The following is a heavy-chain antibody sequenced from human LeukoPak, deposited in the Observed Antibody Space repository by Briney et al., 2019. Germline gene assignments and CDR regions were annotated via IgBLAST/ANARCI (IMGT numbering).Heavy chain of an antibody. J-gene: IGHJ4*02. D-gene: IGHD2-2*01. V-gene: IGHV4-39*07. CDR1: GGSISSSSYY. Sequence: SETLSLTCTVSGGSISSSSYYWGWIRQPPGKGLEWIGSIYYSGSTYYNPSLKSRVTISVDTSKNQFSLKLSSVTAADTAVYYCARGHCSSTSCYGGVDYWGQGTLVTVSS. CDR2: IYYSGST. CDR3: ARGHCSSTSCYGGVDY.